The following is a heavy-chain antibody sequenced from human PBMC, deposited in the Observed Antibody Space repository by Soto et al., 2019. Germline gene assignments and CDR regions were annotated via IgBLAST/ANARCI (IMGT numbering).Heavy chain of an antibody. CDR2: IRQDGNEK. V-gene: IGHV3-7*01. CDR1: GFTFSRYW. CDR3: TRGPGYYDILTGSYMGYFEN. D-gene: IGHD3-9*01. Sequence: EVQLVESGGGLVQPGGPLRLSCAASGFTFSRYWMNWVRQAPGKGLEWVANIRQDGNEKYYVDSVKGRFTISRDNAKNSVFMQMNNLRAEDTAVYYCTRGPGYYDILTGSYMGYFENWGQGTLVTVSA. J-gene: IGHJ4*02.